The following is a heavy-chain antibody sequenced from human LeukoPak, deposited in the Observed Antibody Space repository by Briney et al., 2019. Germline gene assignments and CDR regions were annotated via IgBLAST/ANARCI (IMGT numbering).Heavy chain of an antibody. Sequence: SVKVSCMASGGTFSSYAISWVRQAPGQGLEWMGGIIPIFGTANYAQKFQGRVTITADESTSTAYMELSSLRSEDTAVYYCARVEYQLLGGINYYYYMDVWGKGTTVTISS. D-gene: IGHD2-2*01. CDR1: GGTFSSYA. CDR2: IIPIFGTA. V-gene: IGHV1-69*13. J-gene: IGHJ6*03. CDR3: ARVEYQLLGGINYYYYMDV.